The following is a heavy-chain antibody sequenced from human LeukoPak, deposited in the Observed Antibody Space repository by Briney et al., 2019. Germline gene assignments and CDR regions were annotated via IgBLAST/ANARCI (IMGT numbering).Heavy chain of an antibody. Sequence: GGSLRLSCAASGFTFPNYWMSWVRQAPGKGLEWVANIRQDGSEKFYVDSVKGRFTISRDNANNLLYLQMNSLRGEDTAVYYCTRDRSRAEDDWGQGTLVTVSS. CDR2: IRQDGSEK. J-gene: IGHJ4*02. CDR1: GFTFPNYW. CDR3: TRDRSRAEDD. V-gene: IGHV3-7*01. D-gene: IGHD1-14*01.